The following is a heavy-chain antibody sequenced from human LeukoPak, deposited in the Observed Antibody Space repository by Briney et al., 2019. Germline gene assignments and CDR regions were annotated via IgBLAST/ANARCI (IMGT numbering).Heavy chain of an antibody. CDR3: AKDKNYDYVWGSYLPY. CDR2: ISWNSGSI. CDR1: GFTFDDYA. D-gene: IGHD3-16*01. V-gene: IGHV3-9*01. Sequence: HTGRSLRLSCAASGFTFDDYAMHWVRQAPGKGLEWVSGISWNSGSIGYADSVKGRFTISRDNAKNSLYLQMNSLRAEDTALYYCAKDKNYDYVWGSYLPYWGQGTLVAVSS. J-gene: IGHJ4*02.